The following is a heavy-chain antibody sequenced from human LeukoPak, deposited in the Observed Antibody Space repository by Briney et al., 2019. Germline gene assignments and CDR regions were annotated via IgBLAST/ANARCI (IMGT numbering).Heavy chain of an antibody. CDR2: ISYDGSYK. Sequence: GRSLRLSCAASGFTFSTYGMHWVRQSPGKGLEWVAVISYDGSYKEYADSVKGRFTISRDNSKNTLYLQMNSLRAEDTAVYYRAKMLNTGHAHAALDYWGQGTLVAVSS. V-gene: IGHV3-30*18. D-gene: IGHD2-8*02. CDR1: GFTFSTYG. J-gene: IGHJ4*02. CDR3: AKMLNTGHAHAALDY.